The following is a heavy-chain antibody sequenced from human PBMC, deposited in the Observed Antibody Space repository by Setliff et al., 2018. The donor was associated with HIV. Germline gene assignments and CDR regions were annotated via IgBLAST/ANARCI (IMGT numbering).Heavy chain of an antibody. CDR3: ATPYASGWYDVLKN. D-gene: IGHD6-19*01. CDR1: GFTFNYYW. V-gene: IGHV3-74*01. Sequence: PGGSLRLSCAASGFTFNYYWMHWVRQVPWKGLVWVSRINSDGSRTDYADSVKGRFTMSRDNAKDTLYLQMSSLRAEDTAVYFCATPYASGWYDVLKNWGQGTVVTVSS. CDR2: INSDGSRT. J-gene: IGHJ4*02.